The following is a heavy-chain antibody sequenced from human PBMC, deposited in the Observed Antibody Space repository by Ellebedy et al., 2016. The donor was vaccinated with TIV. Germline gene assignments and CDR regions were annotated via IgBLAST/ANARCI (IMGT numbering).Heavy chain of an antibody. Sequence: ASVKVSCKASGYTFTSYGISWVRRAPGQGLEWVGWISAYNGDTKYAQNLQGRVTMTTDSSTATAYMELRSLRSDDTAVYYCARSPRSTVTTTNYWGQGTLVTVSS. CDR1: GYTFTSYG. D-gene: IGHD4-17*01. CDR2: ISAYNGDT. V-gene: IGHV1-18*04. J-gene: IGHJ4*02. CDR3: ARSPRSTVTTTNY.